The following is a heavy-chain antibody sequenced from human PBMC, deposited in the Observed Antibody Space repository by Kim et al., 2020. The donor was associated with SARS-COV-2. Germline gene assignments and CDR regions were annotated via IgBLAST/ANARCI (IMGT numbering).Heavy chain of an antibody. J-gene: IGHJ5*02. Sequence: GGSLRLSCAASGFTFSSYGMHWVRQTPGKGLEWVAVIWFDGSKKYYPDSVKGRFTISRDNFENTLYLQMSSLRVEDTAVYYCARESDQLFSGWLDPWGQGTLVTVST. V-gene: IGHV3-33*01. CDR3: ARESDQLFSGWLDP. CDR1: GFTFSSYG. CDR2: IWFDGSKK. D-gene: IGHD2-2*01.